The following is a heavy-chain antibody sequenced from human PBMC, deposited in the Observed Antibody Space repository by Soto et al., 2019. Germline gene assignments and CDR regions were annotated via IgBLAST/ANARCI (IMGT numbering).Heavy chain of an antibody. V-gene: IGHV3-23*03. J-gene: IGHJ4*02. CDR3: AKDRQPDGIWTFDL. CDR2: IFPGGST. D-gene: IGHD3-9*01. Sequence: GGLLRVSWAASGFTFSTYTMNCVLQAPGKGLEWVAGIFPGGSTYYANSVKGRFTISRDHSQSSVFLQMSSLRDEDTAVYYCAKDRQPDGIWTFDLWGQGTLVTVSS. CDR1: GFTFSTYT.